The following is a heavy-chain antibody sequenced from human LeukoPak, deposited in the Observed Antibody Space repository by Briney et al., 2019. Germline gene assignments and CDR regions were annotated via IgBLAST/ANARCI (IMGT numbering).Heavy chain of an antibody. D-gene: IGHD1-14*01. CDR2: IYYSGTT. CDR3: ARESRNSYFDY. Sequence: NASETLSLTCTVSGGSMSNYYWSWIRQPPGKGLEWIGYIYYSGTTNYNPSLKSRVTISIDTSKNQFSLKLSSVTAADTAVYYCARESRNSYFDYWGQGTLVTVSS. V-gene: IGHV4-59*01. CDR1: GGSMSNYY. J-gene: IGHJ4*02.